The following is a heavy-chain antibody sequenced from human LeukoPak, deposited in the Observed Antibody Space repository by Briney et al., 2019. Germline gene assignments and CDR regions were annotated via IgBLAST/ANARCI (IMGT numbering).Heavy chain of an antibody. CDR1: GFTFDDYA. CDR2: ISWNSGSI. J-gene: IGHJ4*02. CDR3: AKDKWDLEYSSSSGSFDY. V-gene: IGHV3-9*01. Sequence: GRSLRLSCAASGFTFDDYAMHWVRQAPGKGLEWVSGISWNSGSIGYADSVKGRFTISRDNAKNSLYLQMNSLRAEDTALYYCAKDKWDLEYSSSSGSFDYWGQGTLVTVSS. D-gene: IGHD6-6*01.